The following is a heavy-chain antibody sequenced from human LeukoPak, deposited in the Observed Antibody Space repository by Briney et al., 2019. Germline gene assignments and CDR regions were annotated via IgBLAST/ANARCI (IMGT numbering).Heavy chain of an antibody. V-gene: IGHV1-2*06. CDR2: INPNSGGT. D-gene: IGHD3-22*01. Sequence: GASVKVSCKASGYTFSDYYIHWVRQAPGQGLEWMGRINPNSGGTNYAQRFQGRVTMTRDTSISTAYMDLNRLSSGDTAVYYCARGLYYYDSSGDYYFDYWGQGTLVTVSS. J-gene: IGHJ4*02. CDR1: GYTFSDYY. CDR3: ARGLYYYDSSGDYYFDY.